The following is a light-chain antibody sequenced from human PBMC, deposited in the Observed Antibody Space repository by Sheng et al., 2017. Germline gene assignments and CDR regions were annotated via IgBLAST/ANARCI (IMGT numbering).Light chain of an antibody. CDR1: QYVTSSY. CDR3: QQYNNWPPYS. Sequence: EIVLSQSPGTLSLSPGERATLSCRASQYVTSSYLAWYQQKPGQAPRLLIYGASIMATGIPDRFSGSGSGTDFTLTISRLEPEDFAVYYCQQYNNWPPYSFGQGTKLEIK. CDR2: GAS. V-gene: IGKV3-20*01. J-gene: IGKJ2*03.